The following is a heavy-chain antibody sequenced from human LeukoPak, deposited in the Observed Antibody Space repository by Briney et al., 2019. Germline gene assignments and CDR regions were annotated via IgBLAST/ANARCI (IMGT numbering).Heavy chain of an antibody. Sequence: SSETLSLTCAVSGGSISSSNWWSWVRQPPGKGLEWIGEIYHSGSTNYNPSLKSRVTISVDKSKNQFSLKLSSVTAADTAVYYCARGLTGYYNSPYFDYWGQGTLVTVSS. D-gene: IGHD3-9*01. CDR1: GGSISSSNW. CDR2: IYHSGST. J-gene: IGHJ4*02. CDR3: ARGLTGYYNSPYFDY. V-gene: IGHV4-4*02.